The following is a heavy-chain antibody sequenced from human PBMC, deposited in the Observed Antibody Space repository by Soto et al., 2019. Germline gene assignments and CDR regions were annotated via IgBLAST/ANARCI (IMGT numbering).Heavy chain of an antibody. V-gene: IGHV1-58*02. D-gene: IGHD2-2*01. CDR2: IVVGSGNT. CDR1: GFTFTSSA. Sequence: SLKVSCKASGFTFTSSAMQWVRQARGQRLEWIGWIVVGSGNTNYAQKFQERVTITRDTLYLQMNSLKTEDTAVYYCTTTLGYCSTSCPWGQGSLVTVSS. CDR3: TTTLGYCSTSCP. J-gene: IGHJ5*02.